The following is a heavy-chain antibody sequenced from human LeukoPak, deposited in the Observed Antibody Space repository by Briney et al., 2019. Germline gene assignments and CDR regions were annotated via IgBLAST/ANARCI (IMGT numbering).Heavy chain of an antibody. V-gene: IGHV7-4-1*02. CDR1: GYTFTSYA. D-gene: IGHD3-10*01. Sequence: ASVKVSCKASGYTFTSYAMNWVRQAPGQGLEWMGWINTNTGNPTYAQGFTGRFVFSLDTSVSTAYLQISSLKAEATAVYYCARESPLSRYPSGSYHYYYMDVWGKGTTVTVSS. CDR3: ARESPLSRYPSGSYHYYYMDV. CDR2: INTNTGNP. J-gene: IGHJ6*03.